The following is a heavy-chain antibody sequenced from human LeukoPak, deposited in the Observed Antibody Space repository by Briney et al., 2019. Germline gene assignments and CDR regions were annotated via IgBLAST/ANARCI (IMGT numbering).Heavy chain of an antibody. Sequence: GGSLRLSCAASGFTFRNFYMIWIRQAPGKGLEWVSSISSSSSYIYYADSVKGRFTISRDNAKNSLYLQMNSLRAEDTAVYYCAREPTVGALDYWGQGTLVTVSS. V-gene: IGHV3-21*01. CDR3: AREPTVGALDY. CDR1: GFTFRNFY. CDR2: ISSSSSYI. J-gene: IGHJ4*02. D-gene: IGHD1-26*01.